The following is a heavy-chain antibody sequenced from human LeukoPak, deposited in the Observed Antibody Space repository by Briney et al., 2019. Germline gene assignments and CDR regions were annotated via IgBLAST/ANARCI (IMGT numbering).Heavy chain of an antibody. Sequence: SETLSLTCTVSGGSISSYYWSWIRQPPGKGLEWIGYIYYSGSTNYNPSLKSRVTISVDTSKNQFSLKLSSVTAADTAVYYCASAMVRDTGKYFQHWGQGTLVTVSS. J-gene: IGHJ1*01. D-gene: IGHD3-10*01. CDR3: ASAMVRDTGKYFQH. CDR2: IYYSGST. CDR1: GGSISSYY. V-gene: IGHV4-59*01.